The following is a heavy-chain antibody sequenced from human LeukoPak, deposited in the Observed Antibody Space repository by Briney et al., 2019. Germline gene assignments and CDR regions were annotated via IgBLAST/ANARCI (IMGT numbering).Heavy chain of an antibody. CDR1: GYTFTGYY. V-gene: IGHV1-2*02. CDR3: ARDRAELSAFDI. Sequence: ASVKVSCKAPGYTFTGYYMHWVRQVPGQGLEWMGWINPNSGGTNYAQKFQGRVTMTGDTSISTAYMELSRLRSDDTAVYYCARDRAELSAFDIWGQGTMVTVSS. CDR2: INPNSGGT. D-gene: IGHD1-26*01. J-gene: IGHJ3*02.